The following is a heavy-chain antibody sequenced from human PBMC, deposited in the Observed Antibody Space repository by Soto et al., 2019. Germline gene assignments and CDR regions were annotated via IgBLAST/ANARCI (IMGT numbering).Heavy chain of an antibody. CDR1: GGSITSHY. Sequence: PSETLSLTCSVSGGSITSHYCSWFRQPPGKGPEWIGYIHHSGSTSYNPSLKSRVTMSVDTSKNQFSLKVSSVTAADTALYYCARQGFGQLHGLVDVWGPGTTVTVSS. CDR3: ARQGFGQLHGLVDV. D-gene: IGHD3-10*01. J-gene: IGHJ6*02. CDR2: IHHSGST. V-gene: IGHV4-59*08.